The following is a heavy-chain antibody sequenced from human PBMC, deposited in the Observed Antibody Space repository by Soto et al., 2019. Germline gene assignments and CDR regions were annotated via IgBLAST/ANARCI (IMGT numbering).Heavy chain of an antibody. D-gene: IGHD1-7*01. CDR1: GFTFSSYA. CDR3: AKRATGTDFDY. V-gene: IGHV3-23*01. Sequence: GGSLRLSCAASGFTFSSYAMNWVRQVPGKGLEWVSVISGSGGSTYYADSVKGRFTISRDNSKNTLYLQMNSLRAEDTAVYYCAKRATGTDFDYWGQGTLVTVSS. CDR2: ISGSGGST. J-gene: IGHJ4*02.